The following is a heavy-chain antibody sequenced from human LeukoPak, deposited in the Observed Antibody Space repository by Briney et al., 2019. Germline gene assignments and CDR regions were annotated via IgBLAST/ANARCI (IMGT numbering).Heavy chain of an antibody. Sequence: ASVKVSCKASGYTFTSDGISWVRQAPGQGLEWMGWISAYNGNTNYAQKLQGRVTMTTDTSTSTAYMELRSLRSDDTAVYYCAIYSADFWSGYYPEVGDYWGQGTLVTVSS. CDR3: AIYSADFWSGYYPEVGDY. V-gene: IGHV1-18*01. CDR2: ISAYNGNT. J-gene: IGHJ4*02. CDR1: GYTFTSDG. D-gene: IGHD3-3*01.